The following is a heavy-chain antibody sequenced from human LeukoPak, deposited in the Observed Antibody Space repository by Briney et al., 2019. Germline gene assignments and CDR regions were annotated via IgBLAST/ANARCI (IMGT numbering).Heavy chain of an antibody. Sequence: SGGSLRPSCTASGFTFSSYGRHWVRQAPGKGLEWVAVIWYDGSNKYYADSVKGRFTISRDNSKNTLYLQMNSLRAEDTAVYYCSREHGIVLTYYFDYWGQATLLSVSS. V-gene: IGHV3-33*08. CDR3: SREHGIVLTYYFDY. D-gene: IGHD4/OR15-4a*01. CDR1: GFTFSSYG. CDR2: IWYDGSNK. J-gene: IGHJ4*02.